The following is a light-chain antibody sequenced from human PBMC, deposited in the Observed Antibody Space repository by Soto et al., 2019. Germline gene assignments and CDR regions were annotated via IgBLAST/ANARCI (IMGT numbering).Light chain of an antibody. J-gene: IGLJ1*01. CDR3: SSYTSSSTYV. CDR2: EAT. CDR1: GSDVGGYDY. Sequence: QSALTQPASVSGSPGQSITISCTGTGSDVGGYDYVSWYQHHPGKAPKVMIYEATNRPSGVSNRFSGSKSGNTASLTISGLLAENEADYYCSSYTSSSTYVFGTGTKVTVL. V-gene: IGLV2-14*01.